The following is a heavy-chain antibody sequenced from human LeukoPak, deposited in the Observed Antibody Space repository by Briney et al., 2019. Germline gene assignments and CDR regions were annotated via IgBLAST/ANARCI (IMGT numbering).Heavy chain of an antibody. J-gene: IGHJ6*02. Sequence: GGSLRLSCAASGFTFSSYWMSWVRQAPGKGLEWVANIKQDGSEKYYVDSVKGRFTISRDNAKNSLYLQMNSLRAEDTAVYYCARVSVEFWSGYYNYYYYGMDVWGQGTTVTVSS. CDR3: ARVSVEFWSGYYNYYYYGMDV. D-gene: IGHD3-3*01. CDR2: IKQDGSEK. CDR1: GFTFSSYW. V-gene: IGHV3-7*01.